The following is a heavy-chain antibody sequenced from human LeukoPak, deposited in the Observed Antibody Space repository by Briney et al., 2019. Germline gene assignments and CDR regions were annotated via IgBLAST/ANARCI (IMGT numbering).Heavy chain of an antibody. J-gene: IGHJ4*02. D-gene: IGHD2-2*01. V-gene: IGHV1-18*04. Sequence: GASVMASCKASGYTFTNYGISWVRQAPGQGLEWMAWISANNGETRYAQNLQGRVTMTTDTSTSTAYMELRSLRSDDTAVYYCARVPPSAHQLLSSDYWGQGTQVTVSS. CDR1: GYTFTNYG. CDR3: ARVPPSAHQLLSSDY. CDR2: ISANNGET.